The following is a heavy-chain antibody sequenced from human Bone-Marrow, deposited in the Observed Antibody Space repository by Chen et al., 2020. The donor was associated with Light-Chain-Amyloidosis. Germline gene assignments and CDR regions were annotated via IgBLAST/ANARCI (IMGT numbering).Heavy chain of an antibody. Sequence: DVQLEQSGPEVKKPGESPKISCKGSGYTFPNYWIGWVRQMPGKGLEWMGAIYPDDSDARYSPSFEGQVTISADKSITTAYLQWRSLKASDTAMYYCARRRDGYNFDYWGQGTLVTVSS. CDR3: ARRRDGYNFDY. CDR1: GYTFPNYW. CDR2: IYPDDSDA. D-gene: IGHD5-12*01. V-gene: IGHV5-51*01. J-gene: IGHJ4*02.